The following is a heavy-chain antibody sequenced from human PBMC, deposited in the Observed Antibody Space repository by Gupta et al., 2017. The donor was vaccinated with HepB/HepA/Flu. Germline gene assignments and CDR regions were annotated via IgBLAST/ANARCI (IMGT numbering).Heavy chain of an antibody. CDR1: GFSLSTSGVG. CDR2: IYWNDDK. CDR3: ARTGGSPVRGAIIGNWFDP. J-gene: IGHJ5*02. V-gene: IGHV2-5*01. D-gene: IGHD2-2*02. Sequence: QITLKESGPTLVKPTQTLTLTCTFSGFSLSTSGVGVGWIRQPPGKALEWLALIYWNDDKRYSPSLKTRLTVTKDTSKNQVVLTMTDMDPVDTATYYCARTGGSPVRGAIIGNWFDPWGQGTRVTVSS.